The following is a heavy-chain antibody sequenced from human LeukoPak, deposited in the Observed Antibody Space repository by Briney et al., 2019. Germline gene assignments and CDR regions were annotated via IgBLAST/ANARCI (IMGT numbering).Heavy chain of an antibody. V-gene: IGHV3-30*02. CDR3: ASRITTSFEY. D-gene: IGHD1-14*01. Sequence: GGSLRLSCTASGFTFGSSGMHWVRQAPGKGLEWVAYVRNDGTNKYYADSVKGRSTISRDDSKNTLYLHMSSLRAEDTAVYYCASRITTSFEYWGPGTLATVSS. CDR2: VRNDGTNK. J-gene: IGHJ4*02. CDR1: GFTFGSSG.